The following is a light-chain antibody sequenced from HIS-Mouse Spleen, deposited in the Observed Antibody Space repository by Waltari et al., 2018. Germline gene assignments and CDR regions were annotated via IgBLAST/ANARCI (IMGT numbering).Light chain of an antibody. CDR1: SSDVGGYNY. Sequence: QSALTQPRSVSGSPGQSVTISCTGTSSDVGGYNYVSWYQQHPGKAAKLMIYDVSKRPSGVPDRFSGSKSGSTASLTISGLQAEDEADYYCCSYAGSYTFVFGGGTKLTVL. J-gene: IGLJ2*01. CDR2: DVS. CDR3: CSYAGSYTFV. V-gene: IGLV2-11*01.